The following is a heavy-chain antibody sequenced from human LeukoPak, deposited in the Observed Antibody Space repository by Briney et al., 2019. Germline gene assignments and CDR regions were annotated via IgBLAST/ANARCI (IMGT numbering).Heavy chain of an antibody. CDR3: ARHWEL. J-gene: IGHJ4*02. V-gene: IGHV3-53*01. Sequence: GGSLRLSCAASGFSVSSNYMSWVRQAPGKGLEWVALIYSDETTYYADSVKGRFTISRDNSKRTLYLQMNSLRAEDTAVYYCARHWELRGQGTLVTVSS. CDR2: IYSDETT. D-gene: IGHD1-26*01. CDR1: GFSVSSNY.